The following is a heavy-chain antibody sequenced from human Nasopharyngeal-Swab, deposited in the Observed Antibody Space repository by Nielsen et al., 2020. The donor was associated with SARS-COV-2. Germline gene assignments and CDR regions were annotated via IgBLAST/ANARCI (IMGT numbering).Heavy chain of an antibody. J-gene: IGHJ4*02. Sequence: SETLSLTCAVYGGSFSGYYWSWIRQPPGKGLEWIGEVNHSGSTNYNPSLKSRVTISVDTSKNQFSLKLSSVTAADTAVYYCARGKGIDYWGQGTLVTVSS. D-gene: IGHD3-10*01. CDR2: VNHSGST. V-gene: IGHV4-34*01. CDR3: ARGKGIDY. CDR1: GGSFSGYY.